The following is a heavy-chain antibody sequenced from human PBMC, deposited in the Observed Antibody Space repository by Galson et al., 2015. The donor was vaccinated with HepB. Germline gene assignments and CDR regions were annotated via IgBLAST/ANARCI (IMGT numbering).Heavy chain of an antibody. D-gene: IGHD3-10*01. V-gene: IGHV3-30*02. CDR2: IRYDGSNK. CDR3: AKDETLLLWFGELSDF. J-gene: IGHJ4*02. Sequence: SLRLSCAASGFTFSSYGMHWVRQAPGKGLEWVAFIRYDGSNKYYADSVKGRFTISRDNSKNTLYLQMNSLRAEDTAVYYCAKDETLLLWFGELSDFWGQGTLVTVSS. CDR1: GFTFSSYG.